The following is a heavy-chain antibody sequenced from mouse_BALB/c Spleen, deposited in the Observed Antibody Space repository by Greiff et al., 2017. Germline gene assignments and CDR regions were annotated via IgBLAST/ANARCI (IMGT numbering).Heavy chain of an antibody. CDR2: INPSTGYT. CDR1: GYTFTSYW. CDR3: ARGLRHWYFDV. Sequence: VKLMESGAELAKPGASVKMSCKASGYTFTSYWMHWVKQRPGQGLEWIGYINPSTGYTEYNQKFKDKATLTADKSSSTAYMQLSSLTSEDSAVYYCARGLRHWYFDVWGAGTTVTVSS. J-gene: IGHJ1*01. V-gene: IGHV1-7*01. D-gene: IGHD2-2*01.